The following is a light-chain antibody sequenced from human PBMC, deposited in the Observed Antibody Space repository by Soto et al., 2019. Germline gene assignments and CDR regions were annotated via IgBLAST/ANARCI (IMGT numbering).Light chain of an antibody. Sequence: DIVLTQSPDSLAVSLGERANINCKSSHSVLYSANNRNYLAWYQKRLGQPPTLHFYWASTRESGVLGRFSGNGSGTDFAHTISSLQEEDVAVYVCQQYYSAPLTFGGGTKVEIK. J-gene: IGKJ4*01. CDR3: QQYYSAPLT. CDR2: WAS. CDR1: HSVLYSANNRNY. V-gene: IGKV4-1*01.